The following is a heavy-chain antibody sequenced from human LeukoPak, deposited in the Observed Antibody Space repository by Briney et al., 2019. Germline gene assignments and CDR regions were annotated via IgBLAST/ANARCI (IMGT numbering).Heavy chain of an antibody. D-gene: IGHD6-6*01. J-gene: IGHJ4*02. CDR3: AKGEKYSSSSPFDY. V-gene: IGHV3-23*01. CDR1: GFTFSGYA. CDR2: ISGSGGST. Sequence: PGGSLRLSCAASGFTFSGYAMSWVRQAPGKGLEWVSAISGSGGSTYYADSVKGRFTISRDNSKNTLYLQMNSLRAEDTAVYYCAKGEKYSSSSPFDYWGQGTLVTVSS.